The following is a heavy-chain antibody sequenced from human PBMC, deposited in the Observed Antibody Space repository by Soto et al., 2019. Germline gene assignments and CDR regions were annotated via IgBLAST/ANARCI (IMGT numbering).Heavy chain of an antibody. D-gene: IGHD3-16*01. V-gene: IGHV3-23*01. Sequence: PGGSLRLSCAASGFTLSSYAMSWVRQAPGKGLEWVSAIRGSGGNTYYADSVKGRFTISRDTSKNTIYLQMNSLRAEDTAVYYCAVRGSYDFGYWGQGTLVTVSS. J-gene: IGHJ4*02. CDR3: AVRGSYDFGY. CDR1: GFTLSSYA. CDR2: IRGSGGNT.